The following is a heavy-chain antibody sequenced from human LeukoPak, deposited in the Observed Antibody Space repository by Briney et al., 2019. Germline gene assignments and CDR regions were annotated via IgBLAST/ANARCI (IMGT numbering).Heavy chain of an antibody. Sequence: KPSETLSLTCAVYGGSFSGYYWSWIRQPPGKGLEWIGEINHSGSTNYNPSLKSRVTISVGTSKNQFSLKLSSVTAADTAVYYCARGPLLSYDYVWGSYRYRAFYFDYWGQGTLVTVSS. V-gene: IGHV4-34*01. J-gene: IGHJ4*02. CDR2: INHSGST. D-gene: IGHD3-16*02. CDR3: ARGPLLSYDYVWGSYRYRAFYFDY. CDR1: GGSFSGYY.